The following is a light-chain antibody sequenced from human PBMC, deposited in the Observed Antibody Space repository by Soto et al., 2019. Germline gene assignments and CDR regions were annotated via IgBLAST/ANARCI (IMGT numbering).Light chain of an antibody. V-gene: IGLV2-14*03. CDR2: DVS. CDR3: SSRSSTSSRV. CDR1: SSDVGAYNY. Sequence: QSALTQPASVSGSPGQSITISCTGTSSDVGAYNYVSWYQHHPGKAPKLMIYDVSNRPSGVSNRFSGSKSGNTASLTISGLQAEDEGDYYCSSRSSTSSRVFGGGTQLTVL. J-gene: IGLJ3*02.